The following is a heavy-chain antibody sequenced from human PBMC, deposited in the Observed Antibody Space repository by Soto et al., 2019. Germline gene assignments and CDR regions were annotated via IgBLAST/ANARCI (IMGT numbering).Heavy chain of an antibody. CDR2: IYHSGST. Sequence: PSETLSLICAVSGGSISSGGYSWSWIRQPPGKGLEWIGYIYHSGSTYYNPSLKSRVTISVDRSKNQFSLKLSSVTAADTAIYYCARWTYCGGDCYWLDFWGQGTLVTVSS. J-gene: IGHJ4*02. CDR1: GGSISSGGYS. D-gene: IGHD2-21*02. V-gene: IGHV4-30-2*02. CDR3: ARWTYCGGDCYWLDF.